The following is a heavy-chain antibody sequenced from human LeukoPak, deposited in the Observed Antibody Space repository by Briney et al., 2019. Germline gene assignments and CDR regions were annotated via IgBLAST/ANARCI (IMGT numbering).Heavy chain of an antibody. J-gene: IGHJ4*02. CDR1: GFTVSSKY. V-gene: IGHV3-66*01. CDR2: IYSGGST. CDR3: ARGFQDKDGCKNYFES. D-gene: IGHD5-24*01. Sequence: PGGSLRLSCAASGFTVSSKYMHWVRQAPGKGMEWVSTIYSGGSTYYAASVKDRFSISRDDSKNTLHLQMSTLRDEDTAVYYCARGFQDKDGCKNYFESWGQGTLVIVSS.